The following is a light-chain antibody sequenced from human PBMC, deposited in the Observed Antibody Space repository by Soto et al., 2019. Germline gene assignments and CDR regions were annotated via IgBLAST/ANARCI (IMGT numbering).Light chain of an antibody. CDR1: SSDVCAYNY. CDR3: ISYTSSSTVV. J-gene: IGLJ2*01. Sequence: QSALTQPASVSGSPGQSITISCTATSSDVCAYNYVSWYQQHPGKAPKLMIYDVTNRPSGVSNRFSGSKSGNTASLTISGLQAEDEADYYCISYTSSSTVVFGGGTKLTVL. V-gene: IGLV2-14*01. CDR2: DVT.